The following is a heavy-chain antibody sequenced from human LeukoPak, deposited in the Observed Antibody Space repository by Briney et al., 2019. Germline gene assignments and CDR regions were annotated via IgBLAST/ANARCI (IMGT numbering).Heavy chain of an antibody. D-gene: IGHD7-27*01. V-gene: IGHV4-34*01. J-gene: IGHJ6*03. CDR1: SWSFCGYY. CDR3: ARVPALGYYYYYYYMDV. Sequence: SETLSFNSAGYSWSFCGYYWSWNRQPPGKGLMWSREINHSGSTNYNPSLKSRVTISVDTSKNQFSLKLSSVTAADTAVYYCARVPALGYYYYYYYMDVWGKGTTVTVSS. CDR2: INHSGST.